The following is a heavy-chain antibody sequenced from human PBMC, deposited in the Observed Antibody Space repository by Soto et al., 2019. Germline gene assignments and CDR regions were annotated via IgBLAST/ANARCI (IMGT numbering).Heavy chain of an antibody. Sequence: SETLSLTGAVYGGSFSGYYWSWIRQPPGKGLEWIGEINHSGSTNYNPSLKSRVTISVDTSKNQFSLKLSSVTAADTAVYYCARGLAFDYWGQGTLVTVSS. V-gene: IGHV4-34*01. J-gene: IGHJ4*02. CDR3: ARGLAFDY. CDR1: GGSFSGYY. CDR2: INHSGST.